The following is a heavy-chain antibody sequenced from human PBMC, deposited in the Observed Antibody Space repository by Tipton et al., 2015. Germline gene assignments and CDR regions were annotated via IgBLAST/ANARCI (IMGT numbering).Heavy chain of an antibody. Sequence: TLSLTCTVSGGSVSSGSYYWSWIRQPPGKGLEWIGFIYYSGTSIYSPSLEGRVTMSVDTAKKQFSLKLASVTAADTAVYYCARARGRHGGLFDSWGQGILVTVSS. J-gene: IGHJ4*02. CDR3: ARARGRHGGLFDS. D-gene: IGHD4-23*01. CDR2: IYYSGTS. CDR1: GGSVSSGSYY. V-gene: IGHV4-61*01.